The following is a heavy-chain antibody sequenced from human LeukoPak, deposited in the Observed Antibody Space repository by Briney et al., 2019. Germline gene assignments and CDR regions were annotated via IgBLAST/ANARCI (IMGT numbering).Heavy chain of an antibody. D-gene: IGHD5-12*01. Sequence: PSETLSLTCTVSGGSITSYHWSWIRQPPGKGLEWIGYIYYSGSTDYNPSLESRVTISIDTSKNHFSLNLTAVTAADTAIYYCARTGSGRDYYGMDVWGQGTSVTVSS. CDR2: IYYSGST. CDR3: ARTGSGRDYYGMDV. CDR1: GGSITSYH. J-gene: IGHJ6*02. V-gene: IGHV4-59*01.